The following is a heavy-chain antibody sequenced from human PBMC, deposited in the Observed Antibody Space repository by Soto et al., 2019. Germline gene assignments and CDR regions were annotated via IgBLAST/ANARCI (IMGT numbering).Heavy chain of an antibody. D-gene: IGHD3-16*02. CDR3: ARMGLYLGDLSRNWFDS. CDR1: GGSITSGDYY. Sequence: TLSLTCTISGGSITSGDYYWSWIRQFPGKDLEWIAYIYSSGTTHYNPSLKSRATISLDTSNNQFSLEVKSATAADTAVYYCARMGLYLGDLSRNWFDSCGQGSLVTVSA. V-gene: IGHV4-31*03. J-gene: IGHJ5*01. CDR2: IYSSGTT.